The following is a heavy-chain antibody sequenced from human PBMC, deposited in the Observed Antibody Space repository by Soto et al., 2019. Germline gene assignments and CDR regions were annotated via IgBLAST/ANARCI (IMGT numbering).Heavy chain of an antibody. Sequence: PGGSLRLSCAASGFTFSSYAMTWVRQAPGRGLEWVSTISGSGGTTYYADSVKGRFTISRDNSKNTMYLQMNSLGAEDTAVYYCAKMPRDCTNGLWRNNYGMGLSGQGCTVTVYS. CDR3: AKMPRDCTNGLWRNNYGMGL. J-gene: IGHJ6*02. D-gene: IGHD2-8*01. V-gene: IGHV3-23*01. CDR1: GFTFSSYA. CDR2: ISGSGGTT.